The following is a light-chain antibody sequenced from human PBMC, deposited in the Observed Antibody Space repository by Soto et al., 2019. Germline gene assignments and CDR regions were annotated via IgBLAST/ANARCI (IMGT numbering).Light chain of an antibody. CDR2: KAS. CDR3: QQYKAYSYT. Sequence: DIHMTQSHSTLSASVGDRVTITCRASQSINVWLAWYQQKPGKAPKLLISKASSLESGVPSRFSGSGSGTEFTLTISSLQPDDFATYYCQQYKAYSYTFGQGTELVVK. J-gene: IGKJ2*01. CDR1: QSINVW. V-gene: IGKV1-5*03.